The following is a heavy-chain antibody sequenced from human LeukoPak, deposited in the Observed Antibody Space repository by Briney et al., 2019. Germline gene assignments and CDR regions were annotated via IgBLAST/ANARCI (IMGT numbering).Heavy chain of an antibody. CDR1: GFTFSSYD. D-gene: IGHD3-9*01. V-gene: IGHV3-13*01. J-gene: IGHJ4*02. CDR2: IGTAGDT. CDR3: ARGKANYDILTGLDY. Sequence: PGGSLRLSCAASGFTFSSYDMHWVRQATGKGLEWVSAIGTAGDTYYPGSVKGRFTISRENAKNSLYLQMNSLRAGDTAVYYCARGKANYDILTGLDYWGQGTLVTVSS.